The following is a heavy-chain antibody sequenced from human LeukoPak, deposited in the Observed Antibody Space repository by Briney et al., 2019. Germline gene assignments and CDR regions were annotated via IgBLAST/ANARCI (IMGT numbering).Heavy chain of an antibody. Sequence: GGSLRLSCAASGFTFSRNAIHWVRQGPGKGLEWVSYIAHRGSNKYYADSVKGRFTISRDNSKRTLYLQMNSLRADDTAMYYCAKDGSWSCTDWGQGTLVTVSS. CDR3: AKDGSWSCTD. J-gene: IGHJ4*02. CDR2: IAHRGSNK. D-gene: IGHD2-8*02. V-gene: IGHV3-30*02. CDR1: GFTFSRNA.